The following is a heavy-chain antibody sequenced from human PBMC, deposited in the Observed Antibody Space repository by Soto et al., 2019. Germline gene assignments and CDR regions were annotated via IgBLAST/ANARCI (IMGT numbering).Heavy chain of an antibody. CDR2: ISYDGSNK. D-gene: IGHD4-4*01. CDR3: AKDRKLQSTSFFDY. J-gene: IGHJ4*02. V-gene: IGHV3-30*18. CDR1: GFTFSSYG. Sequence: QVQLVESGGGVVQPGRSLRLSCAASGFTFSSYGMHWVRQAPGKGLEWVAVISYDGSNKYYADSVKGRFTISRDNSKNTLYLQMNSLRAEDTAVYYCAKDRKLQSTSFFDYWGQGTLVTVSS.